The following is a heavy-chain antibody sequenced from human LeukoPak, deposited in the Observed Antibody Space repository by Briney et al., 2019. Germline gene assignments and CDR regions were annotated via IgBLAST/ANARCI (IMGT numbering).Heavy chain of an antibody. CDR3: ARVRGTSSGSDAFDI. V-gene: IGHV3-30*02. D-gene: IGHD3-22*01. Sequence: GGSLRLSCAASGFTFSSYGMHWVRQAPGKGLEWVAFIRYDGSNKYYADSVKGRFTISRDNSKNTLYLQMNSLRAEDTAVYYCARVRGTSSGSDAFDIWGQGTMVTVSS. J-gene: IGHJ3*02. CDR2: IRYDGSNK. CDR1: GFTFSSYG.